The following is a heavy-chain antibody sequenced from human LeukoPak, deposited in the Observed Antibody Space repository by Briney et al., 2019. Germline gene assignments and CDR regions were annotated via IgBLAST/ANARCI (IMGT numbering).Heavy chain of an antibody. CDR3: ARDRDKIVGAWGFDY. V-gene: IGHV4-59*12. CDR1: VGSISIYY. D-gene: IGHD1-26*01. CDR2: IYYRRST. J-gene: IGHJ4*02. Sequence: NPSETLSLTCTVSVGSISIYYWSWIRQPPGKGLGWIGYIYYRRSTNYKPSLKSRVTISVGTSKNQFSLKLSSVTAADTAVYYCARDRDKIVGAWGFDYWGQGTLVTVSS.